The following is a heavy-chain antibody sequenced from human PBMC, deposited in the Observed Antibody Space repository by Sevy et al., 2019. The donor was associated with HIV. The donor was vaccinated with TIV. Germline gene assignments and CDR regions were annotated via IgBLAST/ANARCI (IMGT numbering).Heavy chain of an antibody. J-gene: IGHJ4*02. CDR1: GFTFSSYW. Sequence: GGSLRLSCAASGFTFSSYWMSWVRQAPGKGLEWVATMKQDGSEKYYVDSVKGRFTISGDNAKNSLYLQMHSLRAEDAAGYYCVREGLGGYSYSLDCWGQGTLVTVSS. CDR3: VREGLGGYSYSLDC. CDR2: MKQDGSEK. V-gene: IGHV3-7*01. D-gene: IGHD5-18*01.